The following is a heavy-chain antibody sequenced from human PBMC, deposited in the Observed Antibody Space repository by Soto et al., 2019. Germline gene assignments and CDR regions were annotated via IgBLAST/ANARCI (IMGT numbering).Heavy chain of an antibody. CDR1: GGSISSGDSY. V-gene: IGHV4-30-4*01. J-gene: IGHJ4*02. CDR3: ASSSVSVVNGFTVTNIFSFDY. Sequence: QVQLQESGPGLVKPSQTLSLTCTVSGGSISSGDSYWSWICQSPGKGLEWIGYIYHSGSTYYTPSLKSRLVISVDTSKNQFSLILSSVTAADTAVYYCASSSVSVVNGFTVTNIFSFDYWGQGTLVTVSS. D-gene: IGHD4-17*01. CDR2: IYHSGST.